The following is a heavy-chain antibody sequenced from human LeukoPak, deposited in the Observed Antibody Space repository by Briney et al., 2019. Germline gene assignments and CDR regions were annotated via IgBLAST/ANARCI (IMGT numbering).Heavy chain of an antibody. V-gene: IGHV3-48*03. CDR1: GFTLSRNY. CDR3: ARSSGTYHFYY. D-gene: IGHD1-26*01. Sequence: SGGSLRLSCAASGFTLSRNYMTWVRQARGKGLEGVSYISSSGTTIYYADSVKGRYNISRENAKNSLFVQVNSLRGEDTAVYYCARSSGTYHFYYLVQGTLVTVSS. CDR2: ISSSGTTI. J-gene: IGHJ4*02.